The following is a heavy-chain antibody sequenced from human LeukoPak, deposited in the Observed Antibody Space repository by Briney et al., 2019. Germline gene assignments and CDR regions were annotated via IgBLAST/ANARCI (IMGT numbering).Heavy chain of an antibody. D-gene: IGHD1-26*01. Sequence: GGSLRLSCAASGFTFSANWMHWVRQAPGKSLVWVSRINGDGGMTNHAESVKGRFSISRDNADNTLHLQMNSLRGEDTAIYYCVREVGAPGSFQHWGQGALVTVGS. J-gene: IGHJ1*01. CDR1: GFTFSANW. CDR3: VREVGAPGSFQH. V-gene: IGHV3-74*01. CDR2: INGDGGMT.